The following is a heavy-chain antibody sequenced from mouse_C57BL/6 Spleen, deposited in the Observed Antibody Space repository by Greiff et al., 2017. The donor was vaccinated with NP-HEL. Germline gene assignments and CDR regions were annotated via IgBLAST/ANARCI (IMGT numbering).Heavy chain of an antibody. CDR3: TTRSYAMDY. CDR1: GFNIKDDY. Sequence: EVQLQQSGAELVRPGASVKLSCTASGFNIKDDYMHWVKQRPEQGLEGIGWIDPENGDTEYASKFQGKATITADTSSNTAYLQLSSLTSEDTAVYYCTTRSYAMDYWGQGTSVTVSS. CDR2: IDPENGDT. J-gene: IGHJ4*01. V-gene: IGHV14-4*01.